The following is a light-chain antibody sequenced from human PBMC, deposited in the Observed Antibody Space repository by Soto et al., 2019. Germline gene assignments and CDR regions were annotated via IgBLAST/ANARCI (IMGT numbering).Light chain of an antibody. CDR2: GAS. J-gene: IGKJ1*01. CDR1: QSVSNNY. V-gene: IGKV3-20*01. Sequence: EIVSTQSPGTLSLSPGERATLSCRASQSVSNNYLTWYQQKPGQAPRLLIYGASSRATGIPDRFSGYGSGTDFTLTISRLEPEDFAVYYCLQYGSSPRTFGQGTKV. CDR3: LQYGSSPRT.